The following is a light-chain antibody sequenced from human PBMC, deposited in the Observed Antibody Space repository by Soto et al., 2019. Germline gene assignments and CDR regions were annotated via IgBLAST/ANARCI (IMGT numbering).Light chain of an antibody. Sequence: DIQMTQSPSSLSASVGDRVTITCRASESISRHLNWYQQKPGKAPNLLIYAASSLQNGVPSRFSGNESRTDFTLTISDLQPEDFATYYCQQSYSTLSITFGQGTRLQIK. CDR3: QQSYSTLSIT. J-gene: IGKJ5*01. CDR1: ESISRH. CDR2: AAS. V-gene: IGKV1-39*01.